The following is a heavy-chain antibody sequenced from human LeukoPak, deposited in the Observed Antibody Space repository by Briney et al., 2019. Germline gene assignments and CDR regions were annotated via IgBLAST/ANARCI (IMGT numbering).Heavy chain of an antibody. Sequence: SETLSLTCAVYGGSFSGYYWSWIRQPPGKGLEWIGEINHSGSTNYNPSLKNRVTISVDTSKNQFSLKLSSVTAADTAVYYCARGPHFAYCGGDCYPPTNWYFDLWGRGTLVTVSS. CDR2: INHSGST. D-gene: IGHD2-21*02. J-gene: IGHJ2*01. CDR3: ARGPHFAYCGGDCYPPTNWYFDL. V-gene: IGHV4-34*01. CDR1: GGSFSGYY.